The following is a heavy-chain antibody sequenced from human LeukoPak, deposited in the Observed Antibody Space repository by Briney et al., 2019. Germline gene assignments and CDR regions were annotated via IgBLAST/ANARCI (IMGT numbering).Heavy chain of an antibody. CDR3: ARLHSMYYYDSSGYGAFDI. Sequence: PGRSLRLSCAASGFTFSSYGMHWVRQAPGKGLEWVAVIWNDGSNKYYADSVKGRFTISRDNSTNTLYMQMNSLRAEDTAVYYCARLHSMYYYDSSGYGAFDIWGQGTMVTVSS. D-gene: IGHD3-22*01. J-gene: IGHJ3*02. CDR2: IWNDGSNK. CDR1: GFTFSSYG. V-gene: IGHV3-33*01.